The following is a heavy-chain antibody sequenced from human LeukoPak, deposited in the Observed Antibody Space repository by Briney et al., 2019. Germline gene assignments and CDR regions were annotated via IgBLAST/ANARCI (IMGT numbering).Heavy chain of an antibody. CDR1: GFTFSNYN. V-gene: IGHV3-21*01. CDR2: ISSTTNYI. D-gene: IGHD4-17*01. Sequence: GGSLRLSCAASGFTFSNYNMNWVRQAPGKGLAWVSSISSTTNYICYADSVKGRFTISRDNAENSLYLQMNSLRAEDTAMYYCARDDDGAYDVLDYWGQGTLVTVSS. CDR3: ARDDDGAYDVLDY. J-gene: IGHJ4*02.